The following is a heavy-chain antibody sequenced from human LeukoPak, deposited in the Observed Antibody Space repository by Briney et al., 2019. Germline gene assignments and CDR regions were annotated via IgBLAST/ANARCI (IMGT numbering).Heavy chain of an antibody. D-gene: IGHD5-12*01. CDR2: ISSSGSTI. CDR3: AREGGGGYAWDY. Sequence: TGGSLRLSCAASGFTFSSYEMHWVRQAPGKGLEWVSYISSSGSTIYYADSVKGRFTISRDNAKNSLYLQMNSLRAEDTAVYYCAREGGGGYAWDYWGQGTLVTVSS. V-gene: IGHV3-48*03. J-gene: IGHJ4*02. CDR1: GFTFSSYE.